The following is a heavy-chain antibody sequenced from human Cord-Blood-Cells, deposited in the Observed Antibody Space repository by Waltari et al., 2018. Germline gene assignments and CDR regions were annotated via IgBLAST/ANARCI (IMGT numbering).Heavy chain of an antibody. CDR2: INHSGST. Sequence: QVQLQQWGAGLLKPSETLSLTCAVYGGSFSGYYWSWIRQPPGKGLEWIGEINHSGSTNYNPSLKSRVTISVDTSKNQFSLKLSSVTAADTAVYYCASCAGFSSSWYFDYWGQGTLVTVSS. D-gene: IGHD6-13*01. CDR1: GGSFSGYY. CDR3: ASCAGFSSSWYFDY. V-gene: IGHV4-34*01. J-gene: IGHJ4*02.